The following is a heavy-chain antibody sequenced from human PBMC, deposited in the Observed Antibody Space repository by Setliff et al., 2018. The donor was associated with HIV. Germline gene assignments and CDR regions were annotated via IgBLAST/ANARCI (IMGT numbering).Heavy chain of an antibody. V-gene: IGHV1-3*01. CDR3: AREPIGGDDAFDI. Sequence: PSVKVSCKASGYTFTNYAIHWVRQAPGQRLEWMGWINPGNGNTKYSQKFQGRVTITRDTSATTAYMELSSLRSEDTAIFYCAREPIGGDDAFDIWGQGTMVTV. J-gene: IGHJ3*02. CDR1: GYTFTNYA. CDR2: INPGNGNT. D-gene: IGHD2-21*02.